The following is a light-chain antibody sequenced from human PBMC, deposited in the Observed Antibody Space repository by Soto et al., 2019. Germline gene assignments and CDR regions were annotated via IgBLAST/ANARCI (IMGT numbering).Light chain of an antibody. CDR2: ATS. J-gene: IGKJ4*01. CDR3: QPYNNWPLR. V-gene: IGKV3-15*01. CDR1: QGIGST. Sequence: ERGMTQSPPTLSVSPGERATLSCRASQGIGSTLAWYQQKPCQSPRRLSYATSTRATGVPARFSGSRSGPEIALAINSLQSEDLAIYYCQPYNNWPLRFGGGTKVDIK.